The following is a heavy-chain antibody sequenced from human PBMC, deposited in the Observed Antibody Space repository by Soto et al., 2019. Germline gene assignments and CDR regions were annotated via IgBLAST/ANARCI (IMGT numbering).Heavy chain of an antibody. V-gene: IGHV1-18*01. Sequence: ASVKVSCKASGYTFTSYGISWVRQAPGQGLEWMGWISAYNGNTNYAQKLQGRVTMTTDTSTSTAYMELRSLRSDDTAVYYCARVVSPTYYFDWLLYFDYWGQGTLVTVSS. CDR1: GYTFTSYG. CDR3: ARVVSPTYYFDWLLYFDY. J-gene: IGHJ4*02. CDR2: ISAYNGNT. D-gene: IGHD3-9*01.